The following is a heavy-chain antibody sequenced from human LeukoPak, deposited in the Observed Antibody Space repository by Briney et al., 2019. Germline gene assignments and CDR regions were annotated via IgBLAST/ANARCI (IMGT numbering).Heavy chain of an antibody. CDR1: GFTVSSNY. CDR3: TRERGYSYGYSDY. D-gene: IGHD5-18*01. Sequence: GGSLRLSCSASGFTVSSNYMSWVRQAPGKGLEWVGFIRSKASGGTTEYAASVKGRFTISRDDSKSIAYLQMNSLNTEDTAVYYCTRERGYSYGYSDYWGQGTLVTVSS. J-gene: IGHJ4*02. V-gene: IGHV3-49*04. CDR2: IRSKASGGTT.